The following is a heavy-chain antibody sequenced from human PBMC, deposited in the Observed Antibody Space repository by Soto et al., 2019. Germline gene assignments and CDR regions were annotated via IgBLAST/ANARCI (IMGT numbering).Heavy chain of an antibody. D-gene: IGHD4-17*01. Sequence: EVQLLESGGGLVQPGGSLRLSCAASGFTFSSYAMSWVRQAPGKGLEWVSAISGSGGSTYYAGSVKGRLTITRDNSKKTLYLQMNSLRAEDTAVYYCAKLINPHDFGDYNGKWVLPDYWGQGTLVTVSS. CDR3: AKLINPHDFGDYNGKWVLPDY. J-gene: IGHJ4*02. CDR2: ISGSGGST. CDR1: GFTFSSYA. V-gene: IGHV3-23*01.